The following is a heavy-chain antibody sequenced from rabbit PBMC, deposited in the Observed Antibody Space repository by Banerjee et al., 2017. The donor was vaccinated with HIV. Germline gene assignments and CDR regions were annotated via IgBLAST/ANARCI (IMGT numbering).Heavy chain of an antibody. CDR3: ARTSADSLYGSHFDL. CDR2: IYTVGGGT. J-gene: IGHJ4*01. CDR1: GFSFSSDYY. D-gene: IGHD5-1*01. Sequence: QQLVESGGDLVKPGASLTLTCTASGFSFSSDYYMCWVRQAPGKGLEWIACIYTVGGGTYYANWAKGRFTISKTSSTTVTLQMPSLTAADTATYFCARTSADSLYGSHFDLWGPGTLVTVS. V-gene: IGHV1S40*01.